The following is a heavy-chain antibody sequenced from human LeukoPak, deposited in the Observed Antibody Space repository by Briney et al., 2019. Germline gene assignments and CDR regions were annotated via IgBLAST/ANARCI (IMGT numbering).Heavy chain of an antibody. V-gene: IGHV1-18*01. CDR3: ARARGGSSWYRRDYYYYMDV. J-gene: IGHJ6*03. CDR2: ISPYNGNT. D-gene: IGHD6-13*01. Sequence: GASVKVSCKASGYTFTSYGISWVRQAPGQGLEWMGWISPYNGNTNYEQKFQDRVTMTTDTSTSTAYMELRSLESDATAVYHGARARGGSSWYRRDYYYYMDVWGKGTTVTISS. CDR1: GYTFTSYG.